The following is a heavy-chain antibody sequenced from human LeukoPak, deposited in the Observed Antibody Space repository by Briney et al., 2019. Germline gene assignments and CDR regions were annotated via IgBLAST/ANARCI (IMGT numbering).Heavy chain of an antibody. D-gene: IGHD3-10*01. Sequence: MPSETLSLTCTVSGGSISSYYWSWIRQPPGKGLEWIGYIYYSGSTNYNPSLKSRVTISVDTSKNQFSLKLSSVTAADTAVYYCARLIRYGSGSYYNVDYWGLGTLVTVSS. V-gene: IGHV4-59*08. CDR1: GGSISSYY. J-gene: IGHJ4*02. CDR3: ARLIRYGSGSYYNVDY. CDR2: IYYSGST.